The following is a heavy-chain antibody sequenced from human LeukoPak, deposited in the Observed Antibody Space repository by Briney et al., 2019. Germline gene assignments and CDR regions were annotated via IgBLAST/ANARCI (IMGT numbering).Heavy chain of an antibody. Sequence: GGSLRLSCAASGFTLSSYALNWVRQAPGKGLEWVSFISSSSSYIYYADSVKGRFTIFRDNAKNTLYLQMNSLRAEDTAVYYCARDLLSGWGSWGQGTLVTVSS. CDR1: GFTLSSYA. J-gene: IGHJ4*02. CDR3: ARDLLSGWGS. V-gene: IGHV3-21*01. D-gene: IGHD6-19*01. CDR2: ISSSSSYI.